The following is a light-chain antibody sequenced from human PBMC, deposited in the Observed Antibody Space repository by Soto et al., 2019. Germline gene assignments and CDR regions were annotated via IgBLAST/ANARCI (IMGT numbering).Light chain of an antibody. CDR3: QQSYTNLTWT. Sequence: DIQMTQSPSSLSASVGDRVTITCRASQSVNTYLNWYQQKPGKAPKLLIYAASSLQRGVPSRFSGSGSGTDFTLTISSLHPEDFATYYCQQSYTNLTWTFGQGTKVDIK. CDR1: QSVNTY. J-gene: IGKJ1*01. V-gene: IGKV1-39*01. CDR2: AAS.